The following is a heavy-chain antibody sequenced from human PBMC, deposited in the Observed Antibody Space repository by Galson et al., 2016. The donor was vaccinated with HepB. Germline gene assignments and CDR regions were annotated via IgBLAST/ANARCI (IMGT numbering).Heavy chain of an antibody. CDR3: PREKVVVVPAAGTHYYHYGMDV. Sequence: SLRLSCAAPGFTFSGYSMNWVRQAPGKGLEWVSYISTSSSAIYYADSVKGRFTISRDNAKNSLYLQMNSLRDEDTAVYYCPREKVVVVPAAGTHYYHYGMDVWGQGTTVTVSS. J-gene: IGHJ6*02. CDR1: GFTFSGYS. V-gene: IGHV3-48*02. D-gene: IGHD2-2*01. CDR2: ISTSSSAI.